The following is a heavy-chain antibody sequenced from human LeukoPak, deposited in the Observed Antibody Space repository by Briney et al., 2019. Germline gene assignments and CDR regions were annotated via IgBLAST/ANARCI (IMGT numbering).Heavy chain of an antibody. V-gene: IGHV4-34*01. J-gene: IGHJ6*03. CDR3: ARGSVSSWHYYYYYMDV. D-gene: IGHD6-13*01. Sequence: SETLSLTCAVYGGSFSGYYWSWIRQPPGKGLEWIGEINHSGSTNYNPSLKSRVTISVDTSKNQFSLKLSSVTAADTAVYYCARGSVSSWHYYYYYMDVWGKGTAVTVSS. CDR1: GGSFSGYY. CDR2: INHSGST.